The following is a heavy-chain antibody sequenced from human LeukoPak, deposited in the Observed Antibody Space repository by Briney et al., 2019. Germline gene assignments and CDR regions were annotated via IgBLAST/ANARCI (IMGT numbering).Heavy chain of an antibody. CDR3: ARDQSWRYCSGGSCSWRFDY. V-gene: IGHV1-18*04. CDR1: GYTFTSYG. J-gene: IGHJ4*02. D-gene: IGHD2-15*01. Sequence: ASVKVSFKASGYTFTSYGISWVRQAPGQGLEWMGWISAYNGNTNYAQKLQGRVTMTTDTSTSTAYMELRSLRSDDTAVYYCARDQSWRYCSGGSCSWRFDYWGQGTLVTVSS. CDR2: ISAYNGNT.